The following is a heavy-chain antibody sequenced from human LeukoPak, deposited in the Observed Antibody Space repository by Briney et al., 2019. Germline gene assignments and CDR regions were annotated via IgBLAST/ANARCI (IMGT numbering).Heavy chain of an antibody. CDR3: ARVDYGDDPPFDY. J-gene: IGHJ4*02. V-gene: IGHV4-34*01. CDR1: GGSFSGYY. Sequence: SETLSLTCAVYGGSFSGYYWSWIRQPPGEGLEWIGEINHSGSTNYNPSLKSRVTISVDTSKNQFSLKLSSVTAADTAVYYCARVDYGDDPPFDYWGQGTLVTVSS. D-gene: IGHD4-17*01. CDR2: INHSGST.